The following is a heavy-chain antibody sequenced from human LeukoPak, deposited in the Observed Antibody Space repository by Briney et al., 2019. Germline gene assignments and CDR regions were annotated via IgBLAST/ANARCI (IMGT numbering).Heavy chain of an antibody. J-gene: IGHJ4*02. D-gene: IGHD3-22*01. CDR1: GFTFSSYG. CDR3: ARDLGYDSSGFDY. CDR2: IWYDGSNK. V-gene: IGHV3-33*01. Sequence: PGGSLRLSCAASGFTFSSYGMHWVRQAPGKGLEWVAVIWYDGSNKYYADSVKGRFTISRDNAKNSLYLQMNSLRAEDTAVYYCARDLGYDSSGFDYWGQGTLVTVSS.